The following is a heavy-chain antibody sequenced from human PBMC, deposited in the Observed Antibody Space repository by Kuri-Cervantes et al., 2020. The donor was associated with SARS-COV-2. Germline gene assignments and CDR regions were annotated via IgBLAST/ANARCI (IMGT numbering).Heavy chain of an antibody. CDR1: GGPISGSSYY. V-gene: IGHV4-39*01. J-gene: IGHJ4*02. D-gene: IGHD3-22*01. CDR2: IHYSGST. CDR3: ARLYDSSGYYYPAFDY. Sequence: SETLSLTCTVSGGPISGSSYYWGWIRQPPGKGLEWIGSIHYSGSTYYNPSLETRVTISVDTSKNQFSLRLSSVTAADTAVYYCARLYDSSGYYYPAFDYWGQGTLVTVSS.